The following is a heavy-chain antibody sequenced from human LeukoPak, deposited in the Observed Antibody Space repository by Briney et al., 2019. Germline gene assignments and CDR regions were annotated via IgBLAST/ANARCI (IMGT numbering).Heavy chain of an antibody. V-gene: IGHV5-51*01. CDR1: GYSFSSYW. CDR3: ARQLVSSGWSDF. Sequence: GDSLKISCKGSGYSFSSYWIGWVRQMPGKGLEWMGVIYPGDSDTRYSPSFQGQVTISADKSVSTAYLQWSSLKASDTAIYYCARQLVSSGWSDFWGQGTLVTVSS. CDR2: IYPGDSDT. J-gene: IGHJ4*02. D-gene: IGHD6-19*01.